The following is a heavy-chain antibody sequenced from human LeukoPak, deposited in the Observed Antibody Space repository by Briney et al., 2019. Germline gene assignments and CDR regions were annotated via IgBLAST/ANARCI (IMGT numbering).Heavy chain of an antibody. J-gene: IGHJ4*02. CDR2: ISGGAGTT. V-gene: IGHV3-23*01. CDR3: AKTGDGYYYFDY. D-gene: IGHD5-24*01. Sequence: GSLRLSCAASGFNFSTLAIGWVRQARGKGRGWVSGISGGAGTTSYAHSVKGRFTISRDNSKNTLYLQMNSLRAEDTAVYYCAKTGDGYYYFDYWGQGTLVTVSS. CDR1: GFNFSTLA.